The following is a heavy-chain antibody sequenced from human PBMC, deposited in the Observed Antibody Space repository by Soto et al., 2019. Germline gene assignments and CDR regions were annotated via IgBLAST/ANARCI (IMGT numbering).Heavy chain of an antibody. CDR2: IYYSGST. CDR1: GGSISSGDYY. CDR3: AREVGFGEFLQYNWFDP. V-gene: IGHV4-30-4*01. Sequence: SETLSLTCTVSGGSISSGDYYWSWIRQPPGKGLEWIGYIYYSGSTYYNPSLKSRVTISVDTSKNQFSLKLSSVTAADTAVYYCAREVGFGEFLQYNWFDPWGQGTLVTVSS. D-gene: IGHD3-10*01. J-gene: IGHJ5*02.